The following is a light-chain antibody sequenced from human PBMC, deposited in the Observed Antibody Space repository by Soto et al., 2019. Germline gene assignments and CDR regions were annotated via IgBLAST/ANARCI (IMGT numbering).Light chain of an antibody. Sequence: DIQMTQSPSTLSTSVGDRVTITCRASQSISSWLAWYQQEPGKAPKLLIYKTSSLESGVPSRFSGSGSGTEFTLTISGLQPDDFATFYCQQYYSDPYTFGQGTKLEIK. CDR2: KTS. CDR3: QQYYSDPYT. V-gene: IGKV1-5*03. J-gene: IGKJ2*01. CDR1: QSISSW.